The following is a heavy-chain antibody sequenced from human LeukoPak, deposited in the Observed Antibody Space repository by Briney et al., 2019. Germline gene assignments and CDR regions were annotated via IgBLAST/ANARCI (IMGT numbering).Heavy chain of an antibody. D-gene: IGHD3-22*01. CDR1: GGSISSSSYY. V-gene: IGHV4-39*07. CDR3: ARAVRKDSSGYYHYYYYYMDV. CDR2: IYYSGSP. Sequence: SDTLSLTCTVSGGSISSSSYYGGWIRQPPGKGLEWIGSIYYSGSPYYNPSLKSRVTISVDPSKTQFSLKLSSVTAADTAVYYCARAVRKDSSGYYHYYYYYMDVWGKGTTVTVSS. J-gene: IGHJ6*03.